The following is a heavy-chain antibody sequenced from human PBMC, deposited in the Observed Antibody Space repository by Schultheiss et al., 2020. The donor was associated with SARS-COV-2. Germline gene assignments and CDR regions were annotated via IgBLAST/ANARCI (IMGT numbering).Heavy chain of an antibody. J-gene: IGHJ3*02. V-gene: IGHV3-66*02. CDR1: GFTVSSNY. CDR2: IYSGGST. Sequence: GESLKISCAASGFTVSSNYMSWVRQAPGKGLEWVSVIYSGGSTYYADSVKGRFTISRDNSKNTLYLQMNSLRAEDTAVYYCARTYYYDSSGYYGGQVVITAVAFDIWGQGTMVTVSS. D-gene: IGHD3-22*01. CDR3: ARTYYYDSSGYYGGQVVITAVAFDI.